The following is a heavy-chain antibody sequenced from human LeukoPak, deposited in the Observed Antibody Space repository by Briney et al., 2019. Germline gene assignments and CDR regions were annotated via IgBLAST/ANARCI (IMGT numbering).Heavy chain of an antibody. Sequence: GGSLRLSCAASGFTFSNFAMTWVRQAPGKGPEWVSYISGSSRTIYYADSVKGRFTISRDNAKNSLYLQMSNLRAEDTAVYFCARGGGLDVWGQGATVTVSS. V-gene: IGHV3-48*04. D-gene: IGHD3-16*01. CDR3: ARGGGLDV. CDR1: GFTFSNFA. CDR2: ISGSSRTI. J-gene: IGHJ6*02.